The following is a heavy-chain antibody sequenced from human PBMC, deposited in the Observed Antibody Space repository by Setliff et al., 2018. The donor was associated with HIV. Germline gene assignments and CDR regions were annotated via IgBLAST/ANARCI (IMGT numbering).Heavy chain of an antibody. Sequence: GESLKISCKGSGYRFSNYWSGWVRQEPGKGLEWMGIIYPGDSVTRYSPSFQGQVAITADKSISTAYLQWSSLKASDTAMYYCTRHRRTVNNYFYMDVWGKGTTVTVSS. V-gene: IGHV5-51*01. CDR2: IYPGDSVT. CDR1: GYRFSNYW. D-gene: IGHD1-1*01. J-gene: IGHJ6*03. CDR3: TRHRRTVNNYFYMDV.